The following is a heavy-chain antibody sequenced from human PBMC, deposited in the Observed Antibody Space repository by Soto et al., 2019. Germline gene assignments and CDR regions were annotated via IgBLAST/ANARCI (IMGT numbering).Heavy chain of an antibody. J-gene: IGHJ4*02. V-gene: IGHV3-23*01. CDR1: GFTFNNYA. D-gene: IGHD1-26*01. CDR3: AKEVGATPGRGRADY. Sequence: EVHLLESGGDLVQPGGSLRLSCVASGFTFNNYAMSWVRQAPGKGLEWVSVISNSGGTTAYADSVKGRFTISRDNSKNTLYLQRNSLRAEDTAVYYCAKEVGATPGRGRADYWGQGTLVTVSS. CDR2: ISNSGGTT.